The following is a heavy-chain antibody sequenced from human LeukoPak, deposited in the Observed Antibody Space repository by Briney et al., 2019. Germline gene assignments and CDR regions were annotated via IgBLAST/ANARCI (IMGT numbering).Heavy chain of an antibody. Sequence: ASVKVSCKASGYTVTSYGISWVRQAPGQGLEWMGWISAYNGNTNYAQKLQGRVTMTTDTSTSTAYMELRSLRSDDTAVYYCAREMCGSTSCYWEPLSYGMDVWGKGTTVTVSS. CDR1: GYTVTSYG. D-gene: IGHD2-2*01. V-gene: IGHV1-18*04. CDR2: ISAYNGNT. CDR3: AREMCGSTSCYWEPLSYGMDV. J-gene: IGHJ6*04.